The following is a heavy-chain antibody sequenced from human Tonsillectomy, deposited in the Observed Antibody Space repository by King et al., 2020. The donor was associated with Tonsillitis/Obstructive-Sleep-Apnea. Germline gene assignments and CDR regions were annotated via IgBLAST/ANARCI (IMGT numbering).Heavy chain of an antibody. CDR3: AKGSGAVRPYYFDS. Sequence: VQLGEAGGGLVQPGGSLSLSCAASGFIFNNCAMSWVRQAPGMGLEWVSAISGSGSSTFYADSVKGRFTISRDNSKNTLSLQMNTLRDEDTAIYYCAKGSGAVRPYYFDSWGQGTLVTVSS. V-gene: IGHV3-23*04. CDR2: ISGSGSST. CDR1: GFIFNNCA. J-gene: IGHJ4*02. D-gene: IGHD4/OR15-4a*01.